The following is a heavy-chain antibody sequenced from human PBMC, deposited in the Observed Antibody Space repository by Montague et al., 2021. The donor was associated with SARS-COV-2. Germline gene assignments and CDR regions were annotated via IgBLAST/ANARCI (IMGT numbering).Heavy chain of an antibody. CDR2: IYYSWST. CDR3: ARGIWYAN. Sequence: SETLSLTCSVSGISIYSYYWGWIRQPPGKGLEWIGDIYYSWSTTYNPSLESRVTISVDTSKNQFSLRLSSVTAADTAVYYCARGIWYANWGQGILVTVSS. D-gene: IGHD6-13*01. CDR1: GISIYSYY. J-gene: IGHJ4*02. V-gene: IGHV4-59*01.